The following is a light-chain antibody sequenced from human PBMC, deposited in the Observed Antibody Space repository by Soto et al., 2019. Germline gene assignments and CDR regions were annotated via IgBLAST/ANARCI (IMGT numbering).Light chain of an antibody. CDR2: DTS. CDR3: QQYDSPWT. CDR1: QSVSNSY. Sequence: EIVLTQSPGTLSLSPGERATLSCRASQSVSNSYLAWYQQKPGQAPRLVISDTSDRATGIPDRFSGSGSGTDFTLTISRLEPEDFAVYYCQQYDSPWTLGQGTKVDNK. J-gene: IGKJ1*01. V-gene: IGKV3-20*01.